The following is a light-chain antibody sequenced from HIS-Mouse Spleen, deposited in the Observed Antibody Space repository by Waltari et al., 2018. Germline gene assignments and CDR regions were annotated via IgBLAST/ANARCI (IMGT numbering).Light chain of an antibody. J-gene: IGLJ3*02. CDR3: CSYAGSSTFWV. CDR2: EGS. Sequence: QSALTQPASVSGSPGQSITISCTGTSSDVGSYKLGSGYQQHPGKAPQLMIYEGSKRPSGVSNRFSGSKSGNTASLTISGLQAEDEADYYCCSYAGSSTFWVFGGGTKLTVL. CDR1: SSDVGSYKL. V-gene: IGLV2-23*01.